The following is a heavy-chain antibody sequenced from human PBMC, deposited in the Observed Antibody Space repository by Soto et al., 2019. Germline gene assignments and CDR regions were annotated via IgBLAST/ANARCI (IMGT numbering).Heavy chain of an antibody. V-gene: IGHV1-8*01. CDR3: ARYVCSGGSCYSGAFDI. D-gene: IGHD2-15*01. CDR2: MNPNSGNT. CDR1: GYTFTSYD. Sequence: ASVKVSCKASGYTFTSYDINWVRQATGQGLEWMGWMNPNSGNTGYAQKFQGRVTMTRNTSISTAYMELSSPRSEDTAVYYCARYVCSGGSCYSGAFDIWGQGTMVTVSS. J-gene: IGHJ3*02.